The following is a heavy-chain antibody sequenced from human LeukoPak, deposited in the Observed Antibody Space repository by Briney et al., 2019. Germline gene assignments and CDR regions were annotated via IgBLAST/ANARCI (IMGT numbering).Heavy chain of an antibody. J-gene: IGHJ3*02. CDR2: IWYDGSTK. V-gene: IGHV3-33*06. CDR3: AKDEEGVDAFDI. D-gene: IGHD3-10*01. Sequence: GGSLRLSCAASGFTFSRYAMHWARQAPGKGLEWVAVIWYDGSTKYYADSVKGRFTISRDNSRNTLYLQMNSLRAEDTAVYFCAKDEEGVDAFDIWGQGTMVTVSS. CDR1: GFTFSRYA.